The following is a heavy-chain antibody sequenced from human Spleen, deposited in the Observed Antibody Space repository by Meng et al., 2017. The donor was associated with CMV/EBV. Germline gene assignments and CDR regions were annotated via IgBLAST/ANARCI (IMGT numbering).Heavy chain of an antibody. CDR1: GFIFTTAW. Sequence: GESLKISCAASGFIFTTAWMNWARQTPGKGLEWVANIKQDGSEKYYVDSVKGRFTISRDNAKNSLYLQMNSLRAEDTAVYYCARNGGWELLYYYDMDVWGQGTTVTVSS. CDR2: IKQDGSEK. J-gene: IGHJ6*02. V-gene: IGHV3-7*01. CDR3: ARNGGWELLYYYDMDV. D-gene: IGHD1-26*01.